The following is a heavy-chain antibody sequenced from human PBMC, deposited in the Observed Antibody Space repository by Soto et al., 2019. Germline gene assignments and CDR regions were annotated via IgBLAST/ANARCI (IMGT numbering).Heavy chain of an antibody. J-gene: IGHJ6*03. V-gene: IGHV3-30*03. CDR2: ISYDGSNK. CDR3: AREASITIFGVVIPDPYYMDV. D-gene: IGHD3-3*01. Sequence: GGSLRLSCAASGFTFSSYGMHWVRQAPGKGLEWVAVISYDGSNKYYADSVKGRFTISRDNAKNSLYLQMNSLRAEDTAVYYCAREASITIFGVVIPDPYYMDVWGKGTTVTVSS. CDR1: GFTFSSYG.